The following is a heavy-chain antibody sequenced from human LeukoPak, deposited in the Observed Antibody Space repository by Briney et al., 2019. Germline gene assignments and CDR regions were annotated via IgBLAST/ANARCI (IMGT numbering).Heavy chain of an antibody. D-gene: IGHD3-22*01. CDR3: ATTYHYDSSGYLWDS. J-gene: IGHJ4*02. V-gene: IGHV3-23*01. CDR1: GFTFSRYA. Sequence: SGGSLRLSCAASGFTFSRYAMSWVRQAPGKGLEWVSAISGTGESTYYADSVKGRFTISRDNSNSTLNLQMDSLRAEDTAVYYCATTYHYDSSGYLWDSWGQGTLVTVSS. CDR2: ISGTGEST.